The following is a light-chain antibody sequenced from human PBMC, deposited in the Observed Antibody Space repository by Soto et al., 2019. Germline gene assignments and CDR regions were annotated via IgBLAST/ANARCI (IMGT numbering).Light chain of an antibody. V-gene: IGKV3-20*01. CDR1: QSDSSSY. Sequence: IVFTQSPGTLSFSPGERATLSCRASQSDSSSYLAWYQQKPGRAPRLLIYDASSRATGIPDRFSGGGSGTDFTLTISRLEPEDFAVYYCQQFSSYPLTFGGGTKVDIK. CDR2: DAS. J-gene: IGKJ4*01. CDR3: QQFSSYPLT.